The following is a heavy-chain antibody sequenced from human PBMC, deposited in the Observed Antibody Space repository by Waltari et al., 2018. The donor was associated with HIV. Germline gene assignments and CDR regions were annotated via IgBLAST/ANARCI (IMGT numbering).Heavy chain of an antibody. CDR3: ARGDQWGLFMDSYYGLDV. CDR2: INQDATKK. CDR1: ALWFSSYW. D-gene: IGHD1-26*01. Sequence: EALLLESGGGVVRPGGSLSLPCGAAALWFSSYWMAWVRQASGKGLEWVANINQDATKKNYADSVKGRFSVSRDNGKYSVFLEMNRLRVQDTSVYFCARGDQWGLFMDSYYGLDVWGRGTTVIVSS. V-gene: IGHV3-7*01. J-gene: IGHJ6*02.